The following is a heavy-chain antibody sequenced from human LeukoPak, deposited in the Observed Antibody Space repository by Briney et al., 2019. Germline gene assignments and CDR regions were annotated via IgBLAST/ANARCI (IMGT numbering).Heavy chain of an antibody. CDR3: ARDLRITMVRGVERGFDY. V-gene: IGHV3-21*01. Sequence: GGSLRLSCAASGFTFSSYSMNWVRQAPGKGLEWVSSISGSSYYIYYADSVKGRFTISRDNAKNSLYLQMNSLRAEDTAVYYCARDLRITMVRGVERGFDYWGRGTLVTVSS. CDR1: GFTFSSYS. J-gene: IGHJ4*02. D-gene: IGHD3-10*01. CDR2: ISGSSYYI.